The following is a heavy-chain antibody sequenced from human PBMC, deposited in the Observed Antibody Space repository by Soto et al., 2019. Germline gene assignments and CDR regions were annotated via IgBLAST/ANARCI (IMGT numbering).Heavy chain of an antibody. CDR1: GGTFSSYA. CDR2: IIPIFGTA. Sequence: SVKVSCKASGGTFSSYAISWVRQAPGQGLEWMGGIIPIFGTANYAQKFQGRVTITADESTSTAYMELSSLRSEDTAVYYCATTPPELSSNYFDYWGQGTLVTSPQ. V-gene: IGHV1-69*13. CDR3: ATTPPELSSNYFDY. J-gene: IGHJ4*02. D-gene: IGHD3-16*02.